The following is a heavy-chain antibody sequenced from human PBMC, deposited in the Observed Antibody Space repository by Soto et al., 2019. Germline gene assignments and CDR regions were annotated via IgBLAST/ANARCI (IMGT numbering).Heavy chain of an antibody. V-gene: IGHV3-23*01. D-gene: IGHD3-22*01. Sequence: GGSLRLSCAASGFTFSSYAMSWVRQAPGKGLEWVSAISGSGGSTYYADSVKGRFTIPRDNSKNTLYLQMNSLRAEDTAVYYCAKDLIDYDSSGYSDYWGQGTLVTVSS. CDR2: ISGSGGST. J-gene: IGHJ4*02. CDR1: GFTFSSYA. CDR3: AKDLIDYDSSGYSDY.